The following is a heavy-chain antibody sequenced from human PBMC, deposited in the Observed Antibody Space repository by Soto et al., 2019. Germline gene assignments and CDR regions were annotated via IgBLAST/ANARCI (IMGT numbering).Heavy chain of an antibody. D-gene: IGHD1-26*01. CDR3: TKGSYSGIYSDFDY. V-gene: IGHV3-30*18. CDR2: ISYDGSKK. Sequence: ESGGGVVQPGRSLRLSCEASGFTFSSYGMYWVRQAPGKGLEWVAGISYDGSKKYYADSVKGRFTISRDNSKNTLYLQMSSLGAEDTAVYYCTKGSYSGIYSDFDYWGQGTLVTVSS. J-gene: IGHJ4*02. CDR1: GFTFSSYG.